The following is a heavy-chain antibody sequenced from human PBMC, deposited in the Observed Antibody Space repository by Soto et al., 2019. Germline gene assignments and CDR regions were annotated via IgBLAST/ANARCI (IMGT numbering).Heavy chain of an antibody. J-gene: IGHJ4*02. CDR3: APIQLWSGY. Sequence: GTLRLSGAASVFTVSSYAMSWVRQAPGKGLEWVSAISGSGGSTYYADSVKGRFTISRDNSKNTLYLQMNSLRAEDTAVYYCAPIQLWSGYWGQGTLVTVSS. V-gene: IGHV3-23*01. CDR2: ISGSGGST. D-gene: IGHD5-18*01. CDR1: VFTVSSYA.